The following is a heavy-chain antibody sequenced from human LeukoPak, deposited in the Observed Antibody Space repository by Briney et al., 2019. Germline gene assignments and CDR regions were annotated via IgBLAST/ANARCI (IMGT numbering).Heavy chain of an antibody. D-gene: IGHD4-17*01. J-gene: IGHJ6*02. CDR3: ARSYGPSSYYGMDV. V-gene: IGHV1-69*13. Sequence: AAVKVSCKASGGTFSSYAISWVRQAPGQGREWMGVIIPIFGTENYAQKFQGRVTITADESTSTAYMELSSLRSEDTAVYYCARSYGPSSYYGMDVWGQGTTVTVSS. CDR1: GGTFSSYA. CDR2: IIPIFGTE.